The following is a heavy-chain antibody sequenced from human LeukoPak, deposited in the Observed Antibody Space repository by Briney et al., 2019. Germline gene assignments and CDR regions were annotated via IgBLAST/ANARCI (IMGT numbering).Heavy chain of an antibody. CDR2: ISSGSTAM. CDR1: GFTFSSHS. V-gene: IGHV3-48*01. Sequence: GGSQRLSCAASGFTFSSHSMHWVRQAPGKGLERISYISSGSTAMYYADSVKGRFTISRDNARNSLYLQMNSLRGDDTAVYYCATWAGTATGFSGPFDYWSQGTPVTVSS. CDR3: ATWAGTATGFSGPFDY. J-gene: IGHJ4*02. D-gene: IGHD6-13*01.